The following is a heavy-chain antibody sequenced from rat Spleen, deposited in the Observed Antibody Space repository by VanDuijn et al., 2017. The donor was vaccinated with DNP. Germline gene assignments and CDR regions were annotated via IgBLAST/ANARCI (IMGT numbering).Heavy chain of an antibody. D-gene: IGHD1-11*01. CDR3: ARGSRVWFAY. CDR1: GYTFISSY. Sequence: QIQLQQSGAELAKPGSSVKISCKASGYTFISSYMGWIKQTTGQGLEYIGYINTGSGGTNYNERFKGKATLTVDKSSSTAFLQLNSLTPGDSAVYYCARGSRVWFAYWGQGTLVTVSS. V-gene: IGHV1-43*01. CDR2: INTGSGGT. J-gene: IGHJ3*01.